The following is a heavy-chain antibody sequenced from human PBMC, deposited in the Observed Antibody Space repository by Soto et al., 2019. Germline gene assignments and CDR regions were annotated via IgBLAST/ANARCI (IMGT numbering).Heavy chain of an antibody. CDR1: GFTFSRYA. Sequence: PGGSLRLSCAASGFTFSRYAMHWVRQAPGKGLDWVAVISYDGSNKYYTDSVKGRFTISRDNSKNTLDLQMNSLRAEDTAVYYCARDLDGNSGNYYDHWGQRTQVTSPQ. CDR3: ARDLDGNSGNYYDH. J-gene: IGHJ5*02. V-gene: IGHV3-30-3*01. CDR2: ISYDGSNK. D-gene: IGHD3-22*01.